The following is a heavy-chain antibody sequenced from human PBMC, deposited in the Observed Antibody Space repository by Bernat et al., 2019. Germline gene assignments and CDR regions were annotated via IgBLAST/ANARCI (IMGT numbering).Heavy chain of an antibody. Sequence: QVQLVESGGGVVQPGRSLRLSCAASGFTFSSYGMHWVRQAPGKGLEWVAVIWYDGSNKYYADSVKGRFTISRDNSKNTLYLQMNSLRAEDTAVYYCARDPGDQNRAFDIWGQGTMVTVSS. J-gene: IGHJ3*02. V-gene: IGHV3-33*01. CDR2: IWYDGSNK. CDR1: GFTFSSYG. D-gene: IGHD1-14*01. CDR3: ARDPGDQNRAFDI.